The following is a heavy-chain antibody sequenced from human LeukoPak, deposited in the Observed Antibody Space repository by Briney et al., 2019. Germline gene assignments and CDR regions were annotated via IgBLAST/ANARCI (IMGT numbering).Heavy chain of an antibody. J-gene: IGHJ4*02. CDR1: GGSISSGGYS. CDR2: TYHSGST. CDR3: ARARSGGPDY. V-gene: IGHV4-30-2*01. D-gene: IGHD2-15*01. Sequence: SETLSLTCAVSGGSISSGGYSWSWIRQPPGKGLEWIGYTYHSGSTYYNPSLKSRVTISVDRSKNQFSLKLSSVTAADTAVYHCARARSGGPDYWGQGTLVTVSS.